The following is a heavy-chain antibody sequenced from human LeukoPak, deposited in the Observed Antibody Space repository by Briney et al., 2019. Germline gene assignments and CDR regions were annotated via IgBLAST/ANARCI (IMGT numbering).Heavy chain of an antibody. CDR1: GFTFSSYG. V-gene: IGHV3-23*01. Sequence: GGSLRLSCAASGFTFSSYGMSWVRRPQGKGWEWVSAISGSGGSTFYADSVKGRFTISRDNPKDTLFLQMNSLRAEDTAVYYCATSRFYYYPYYWGQGTLVTVSS. J-gene: IGHJ4*02. CDR2: ISGSGGST. D-gene: IGHD3-10*01. CDR3: ATSRFYYYPYY.